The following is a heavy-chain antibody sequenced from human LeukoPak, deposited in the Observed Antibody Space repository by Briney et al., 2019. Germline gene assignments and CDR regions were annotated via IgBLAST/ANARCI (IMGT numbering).Heavy chain of an antibody. CDR1: GGSISSSSYY. CDR3: ASSAGAGGYYYYGMDV. V-gene: IGHV4-39*07. Sequence: SETLSLTCTVSGGSISSSSYYWGWLRQPPGKGLEWIVGIYYSGSTYYNPSLKSRVTISVDTSKNQFSLKLSSVTAADTAVYYCASSAGAGGYYYYGMDVWGQGTTVTVSS. J-gene: IGHJ6*02. D-gene: IGHD1-26*01. CDR2: IYYSGST.